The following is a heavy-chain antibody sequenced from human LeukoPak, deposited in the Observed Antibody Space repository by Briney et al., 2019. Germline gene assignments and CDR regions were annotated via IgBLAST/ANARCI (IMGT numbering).Heavy chain of an antibody. V-gene: IGHV3-7*01. D-gene: IGHD2-21*01. CDR2: VKQDGSEK. Sequence: GGSLRLSCAASGFTFSSYWMNWLRQAPGKGLEWVANVKQDGSEKYYVDSVKGRFTISRDNAKNSLYLQMNSLRAEDTAVYYCAKEGDYPMLTYGSWGQGALVTVSS. J-gene: IGHJ5*02. CDR1: GFTFSSYW. CDR3: AKEGDYPMLTYGS.